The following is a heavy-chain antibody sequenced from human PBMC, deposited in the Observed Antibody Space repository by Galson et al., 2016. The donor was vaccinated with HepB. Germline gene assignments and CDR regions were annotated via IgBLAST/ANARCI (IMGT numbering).Heavy chain of an antibody. CDR3: ARSGSMIVLSITGGRDAFDI. CDR2: IIPYFATA. D-gene: IGHD3-22*01. J-gene: IGHJ3*02. CDR1: GGTFSNYA. V-gene: IGHV1-69*01. Sequence: SCKASGGTFSNYAISWVRQAPGQGLEWMGGIIPYFATANYAQRFQGRVTITADQSTSTAYMELSSLGSEDTALYYCARSGSMIVLSITGGRDAFDIWGQGTMVTVSS.